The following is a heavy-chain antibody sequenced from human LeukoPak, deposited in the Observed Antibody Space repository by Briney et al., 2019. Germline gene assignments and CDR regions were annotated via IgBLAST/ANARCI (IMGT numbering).Heavy chain of an antibody. Sequence: PSETLSLTCAVYGGSFSGYYWSWIRQPPGKGLEWIGEINHSGSTNYNPSLKSRVTISVDKSKNQFSLKLSSVTAADTAVYYCARADSGSYLVYWGQGTLVTVSS. D-gene: IGHD1-26*01. CDR2: INHSGST. CDR3: ARADSGSYLVY. V-gene: IGHV4-34*01. J-gene: IGHJ4*02. CDR1: GGSFSGYY.